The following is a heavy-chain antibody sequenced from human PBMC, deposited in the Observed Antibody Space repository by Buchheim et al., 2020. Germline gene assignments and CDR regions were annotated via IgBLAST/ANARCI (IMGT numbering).Heavy chain of an antibody. V-gene: IGHV3-48*04. Sequence: EVQLVESGGGLVQPGGSLRLSCAASGFTFSSYSMNWVRQAPGKGLEWVSYISSSSSTIYYADSVKGRFTISRDNAKNSLYLQMNSLRAEDTAVYYCAATYYYDSSGPHSFDYWGQGTL. CDR1: GFTFSSYS. CDR3: AATYYYDSSGPHSFDY. J-gene: IGHJ4*02. D-gene: IGHD3-22*01. CDR2: ISSSSSTI.